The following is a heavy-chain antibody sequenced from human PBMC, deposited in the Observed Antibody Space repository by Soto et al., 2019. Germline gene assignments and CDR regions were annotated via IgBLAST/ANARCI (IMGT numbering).Heavy chain of an antibody. Sequence: QAQLVESGGGVVQPGRSLRLSCEASGFIFRTYGMHWVRQAPGKGLEWVATIWYDGSDKYYGNSVKGRFTISRDNSEHTLYLQMNDVRVEDTAVYFCAGDMGWFDPWGQGTLVTVS. J-gene: IGHJ5*02. V-gene: IGHV3-33*01. CDR2: IWYDGSDK. CDR1: GFIFRTYG. CDR3: AGDMGWFDP.